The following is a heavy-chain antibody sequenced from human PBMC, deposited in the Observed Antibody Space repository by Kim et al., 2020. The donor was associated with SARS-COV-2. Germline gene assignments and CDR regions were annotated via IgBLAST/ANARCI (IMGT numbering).Heavy chain of an antibody. Sequence: SETLSLTCTVSGGSISSSSYYWGWIRQPPGKGLEWIGSIYYSGSTYYNPSLKSRVTISVDTSKNQFSLKLSSMTAADTAVYYCARRGIAAAGDYFDYWGQGTLVTVSS. CDR2: IYYSGST. CDR3: ARRGIAAAGDYFDY. D-gene: IGHD6-13*01. J-gene: IGHJ4*02. CDR1: GGSISSSSYY. V-gene: IGHV4-39*01.